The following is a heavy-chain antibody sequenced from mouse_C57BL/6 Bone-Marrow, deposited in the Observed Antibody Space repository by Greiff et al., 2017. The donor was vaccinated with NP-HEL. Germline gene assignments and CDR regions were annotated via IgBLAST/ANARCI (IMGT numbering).Heavy chain of an antibody. CDR1: GYTFTSYW. CDR3: ARSELGGGYFDV. Sequence: VQLQQPGAELVRPGSSVKLSCKASGYTFTSYWMDWVKQRPGQGLEWIGNIYPSDSETHYNQKFKDKATLTVDKSSSTAYMQLSSLTSEDSAVYYCARSELGGGYFDVWGTGTTVTVSS. CDR2: IYPSDSET. V-gene: IGHV1-61*01. D-gene: IGHD4-1*01. J-gene: IGHJ1*03.